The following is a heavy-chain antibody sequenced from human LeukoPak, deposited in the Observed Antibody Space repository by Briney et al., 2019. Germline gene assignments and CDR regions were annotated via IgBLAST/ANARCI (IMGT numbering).Heavy chain of an antibody. J-gene: IGHJ4*02. Sequence: SETLSLTCTVSGDSISSYYCSWIRQPTGKGLEWIGRVYTSGSTNYNPSLRSRVTMSGDTSKNQFSLKLSSVTAADTAVYYCARDLYGESTDYWGQGTLITVPS. D-gene: IGHD4-17*01. CDR3: ARDLYGESTDY. CDR2: VYTSGST. V-gene: IGHV4-4*07. CDR1: GDSISSYY.